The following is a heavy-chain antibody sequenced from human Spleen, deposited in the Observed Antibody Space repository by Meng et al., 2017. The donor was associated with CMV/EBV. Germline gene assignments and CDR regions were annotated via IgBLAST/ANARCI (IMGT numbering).Heavy chain of an antibody. CDR3: ARENWGNFDY. CDR2: VDQDGRET. J-gene: IGHJ4*02. Sequence: GESLKISCAASGFTFSSYAMSWVRQAPGKGLEWVATVDQDGRETFYVESVKGRFTISRDNAKGALYLQMINLRPEDTSVFYCARENWGNFDYWGQGTMVTVSS. V-gene: IGHV3-7*01. CDR1: GFTFSSYA. D-gene: IGHD3-16*01.